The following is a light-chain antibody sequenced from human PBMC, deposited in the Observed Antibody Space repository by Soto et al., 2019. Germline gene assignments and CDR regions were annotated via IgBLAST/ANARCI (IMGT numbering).Light chain of an antibody. Sequence: QSALTQPASVSGSPGQSITISCTGTSSDVGSYNLVSWYQQHPGKAPKLMIYEGSKRPSGVSNRFSGSKSGNTASLTISGLQAEDEADYYCCSYAGSSVFGTGTKLTAL. CDR2: EGS. CDR3: CSYAGSSV. CDR1: SSDVGSYNL. J-gene: IGLJ1*01. V-gene: IGLV2-23*01.